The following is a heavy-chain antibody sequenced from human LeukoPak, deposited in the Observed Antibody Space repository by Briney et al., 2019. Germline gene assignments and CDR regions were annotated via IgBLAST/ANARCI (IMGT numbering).Heavy chain of an antibody. V-gene: IGHV3-9*01. CDR2: ISWNSGSI. CDR1: GFTFDDYA. CDR3: AKGGGYYLGGSLTTIFDY. D-gene: IGHD3-22*01. J-gene: IGHJ4*02. Sequence: GRSLRLSCAASGFTFDDYAMHWVRQAPGKGLEWVSGISWNSGSIGYADSVKGRFTISRDNAKNSLYLQTNSLRAEDTALYYCAKGGGYYLGGSLTTIFDYWGQGTLVTVSS.